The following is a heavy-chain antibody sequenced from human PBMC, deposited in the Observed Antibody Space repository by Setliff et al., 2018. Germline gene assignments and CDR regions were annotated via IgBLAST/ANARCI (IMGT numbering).Heavy chain of an antibody. V-gene: IGHV1-24*01. CDR1: GYTLTELS. J-gene: IGHJ4*02. CDR3: XNVYSGYD. CDR2: XXXXXGXX. Sequence: ASVKVSCKVSGYTLTELSMHWVRQAPGKGXXXXXXXXXXXGXXXYAXXXXGRVTMTEDTSTDTAYMELSSLRSEDTAVYYCXNVYSGYDWGQGTLVT. D-gene: IGHD5-12*01.